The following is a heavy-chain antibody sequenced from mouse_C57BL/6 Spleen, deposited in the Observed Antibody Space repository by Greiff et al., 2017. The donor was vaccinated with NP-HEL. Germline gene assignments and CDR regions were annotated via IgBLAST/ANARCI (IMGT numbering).Heavy chain of an antibody. D-gene: IGHD4-1*01. CDR2: INPNNGGT. V-gene: IGHV1-26*01. Sequence: VQLQQSGPELVKPGASVKISCKASGYTFTDYYMNWVKQSHGKSLEWIGDINPNNGGTSYNQKFKGKATLTVDKSSSTAYMELRSLTSEDSAVYFCARYRNWDGRDYFDTWGQGTTLTVSS. J-gene: IGHJ2*01. CDR3: ARYRNWDGRDYFDT. CDR1: GYTFTDYY.